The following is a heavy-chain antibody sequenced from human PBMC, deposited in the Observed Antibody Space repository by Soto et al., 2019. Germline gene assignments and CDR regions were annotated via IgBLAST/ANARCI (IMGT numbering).Heavy chain of an antibody. CDR1: GGSITNYY. CDR3: ARRGFGPLHGLVDV. Sequence: QVQLQESGPGLVKPSETLSLTCTVSGGSITNYYCSWFRQPPGKGLEWIGYIQYNGYSAYNLSLKRRVPMSMDTSQTQFPPMVESVTATDTAVYYCARRGFGPLHGLVDVWGQGTTVIVSS. J-gene: IGHJ6*02. D-gene: IGHD3-10*01. CDR2: IQYNGYS. V-gene: IGHV4-59*08.